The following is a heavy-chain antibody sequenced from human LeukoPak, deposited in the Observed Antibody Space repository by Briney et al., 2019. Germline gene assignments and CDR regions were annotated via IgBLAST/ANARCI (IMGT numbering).Heavy chain of an antibody. CDR2: MNPNSGNT. D-gene: IGHD3-10*01. Sequence: ASMKVSCKASGYTFTSYDINWVRQATGQGLEWMGWMNPNSGNTGYAQKFQGRVTITRNTSISTAYMELSSLRSEDTAVYYCARAAMVRGVISYYYYMDVWGKGTTVTVSS. CDR3: ARAAMVRGVISYYYYMDV. V-gene: IGHV1-8*03. CDR1: GYTFTSYD. J-gene: IGHJ6*03.